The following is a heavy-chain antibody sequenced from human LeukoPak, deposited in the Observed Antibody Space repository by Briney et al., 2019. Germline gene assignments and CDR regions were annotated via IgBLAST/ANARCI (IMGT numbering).Heavy chain of an antibody. J-gene: IGHJ4*02. Sequence: PSETLSLTCTVSGGSISSSSYYWGWIRQPPGKGLEWIGSIYYSGSTNYNPSLKSRVTISVDTSKNQFSLKLSSVTAADTAVYYCARGPYDYVWGSYRRFDYWGQGTLVTVSS. D-gene: IGHD3-16*02. V-gene: IGHV4-39*07. CDR1: GGSISSSSYY. CDR2: IYYSGST. CDR3: ARGPYDYVWGSYRRFDY.